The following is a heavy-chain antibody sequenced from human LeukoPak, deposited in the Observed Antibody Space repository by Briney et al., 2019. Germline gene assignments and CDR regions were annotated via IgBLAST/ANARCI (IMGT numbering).Heavy chain of an antibody. Sequence: GGSLRLSCAASGFTFSSYAMSWVRQAPGKGLEWVSAISGSGGSTYYADSVKGRFTISRDNSKNTLYLQMNSLRAEDTAVYYCAKVRFFYVSSGWHVDYWGQGALVTVSS. V-gene: IGHV3-23*01. CDR3: AKVRFFYVSSGWHVDY. D-gene: IGHD6-19*01. J-gene: IGHJ4*02. CDR2: ISGSGGST. CDR1: GFTFSSYA.